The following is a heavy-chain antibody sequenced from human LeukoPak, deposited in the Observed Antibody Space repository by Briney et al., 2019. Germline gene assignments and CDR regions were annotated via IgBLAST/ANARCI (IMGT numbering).Heavy chain of an antibody. V-gene: IGHV1-8*01. J-gene: IGHJ4*02. CDR3: ARDLKRGYSYGSGNSNFDN. CDR2: MNPNSGDT. CDR1: GYTFTSYD. D-gene: IGHD3-10*01. Sequence: ASVKVSCKASGYTFTSYDINWVRQATGQGLEWMGWMNPNSGDTDYAQKFQARVTMTRDTSTTTAYMELSSLRSEDTAVYYCARDLKRGYSYGSGNSNFDNWGQGTLVTVSS.